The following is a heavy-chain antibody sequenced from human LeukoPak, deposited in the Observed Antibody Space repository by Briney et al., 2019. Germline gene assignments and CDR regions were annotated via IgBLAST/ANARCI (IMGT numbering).Heavy chain of an antibody. J-gene: IGHJ5*02. CDR3: ARVGEGYCSSTSCYRGDYNWFDP. D-gene: IGHD2-2*01. CDR1: GYTFTSYD. V-gene: IGHV1-8*03. Sequence: ASVKVSCKASGYTFTSYDINWVRQATGQGLEWMGWMNPNSSNTGYAQKFQGRVTITRNTSISTAYMELSSLRFEDTAVYYCARVGEGYCSSTSCYRGDYNWFDPWGQGTLVTVSS. CDR2: MNPNSSNT.